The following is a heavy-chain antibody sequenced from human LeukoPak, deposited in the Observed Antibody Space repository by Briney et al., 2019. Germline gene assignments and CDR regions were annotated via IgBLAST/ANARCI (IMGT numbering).Heavy chain of an antibody. J-gene: IGHJ4*02. CDR1: GFTFSSYT. CDR2: ISNRTTYI. CDR3: ARWVCSSTSCYYYDY. D-gene: IGHD2-2*01. V-gene: IGHV3-21*01. Sequence: KPGGSLRLSCAASGFTFSSYTMTWVRQAPGKGLEWVSSISNRTTYIYYADSVKGRFTISRDNVQNSLFLQMNSLRAEDTAVYYCARWVCSSTSCYYYDYWGQGTLVIVSS.